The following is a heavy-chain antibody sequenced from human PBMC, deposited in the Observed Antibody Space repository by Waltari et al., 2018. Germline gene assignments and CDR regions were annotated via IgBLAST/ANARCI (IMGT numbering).Heavy chain of an antibody. CDR2: INPSGGST. CDR3: ARGGSSSWYSRFGFDY. J-gene: IGHJ4*02. D-gene: IGHD6-13*01. CDR1: GYTFTSYS. Sequence: QVQLVQSGAAVKKPGASVKVSCKASGYTFTSYSMHCVRQAPGHGLEWMGIINPSGGSTSYAQKFQGRVTMTRDTSTSTVYMELSSLRSEDTAVYYCARGGSSSWYSRFGFDYWGQGTLVTVSS. V-gene: IGHV1-46*01.